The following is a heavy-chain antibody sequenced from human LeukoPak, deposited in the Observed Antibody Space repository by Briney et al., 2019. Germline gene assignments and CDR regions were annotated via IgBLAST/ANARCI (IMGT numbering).Heavy chain of an antibody. J-gene: IGHJ4*02. V-gene: IGHV1-69*04. CDR2: IIPILGIA. D-gene: IGHD6-19*01. Sequence: SVKVSCKASGGTFSSYAISWVRQAPGQGFEWMGRIIPILGIANYAQKFQGRVTITADKSTSTAYMELSSLRSEDTAVYYCAREGSRSSGWSGDFDYWGQGTLVTVSS. CDR3: AREGSRSSGWSGDFDY. CDR1: GGTFSSYA.